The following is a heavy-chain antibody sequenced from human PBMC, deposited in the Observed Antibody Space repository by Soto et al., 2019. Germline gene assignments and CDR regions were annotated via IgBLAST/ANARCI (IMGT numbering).Heavy chain of an antibody. CDR2: IYSGGST. J-gene: IGHJ5*02. D-gene: IGHD3-3*01. V-gene: IGHV3-66*01. CDR3: ARGREWLREGWFDP. CDR1: GFTVSSNY. Sequence: EVQLVESGGGLVQPGGSLRLSCAASGFTVSSNYMSWVRQAPGKGLEWVSVIYSGGSTYYADSVKGRFTISRDNYKNSLYLQMNSLRAEDTAVYYCARGREWLREGWFDPWGQGTLVTVSS.